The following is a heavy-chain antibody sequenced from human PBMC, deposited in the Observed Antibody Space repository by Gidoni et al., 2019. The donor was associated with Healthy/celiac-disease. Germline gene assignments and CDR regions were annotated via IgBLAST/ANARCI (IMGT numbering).Heavy chain of an antibody. CDR1: GFTFSSYG. V-gene: IGHV3-33*01. CDR3: AREREYYYDSSGMDP. D-gene: IGHD3-22*01. J-gene: IGHJ5*02. Sequence: QVQLVESGGGVVQPGMSLKLSCAASGFTFSSYGMHWVRQAPGKGLELVAVRGYDGSNKYYADSVKGRFTSSRDNSKNTMYLQMNSLRAEDTAVYYCAREREYYYDSSGMDPWGQGTLVTVSS. CDR2: RGYDGSNK.